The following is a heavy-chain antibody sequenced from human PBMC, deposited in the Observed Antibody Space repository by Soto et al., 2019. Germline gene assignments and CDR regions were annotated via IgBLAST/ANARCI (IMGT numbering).Heavy chain of an antibody. Sequence: PGGSLRLSCAASGFTFSDYYLSWIRQAPGKGLEWVSYICSSSSYTNYADSVKGRFTISRDNAKNSLHLQMNSLRAEDTAVYYCARDLKYYDIVTGYTATYAFDIWGQGTMVTVSS. J-gene: IGHJ3*02. CDR3: ARDLKYYDIVTGYTATYAFDI. CDR1: GFTFSDYY. D-gene: IGHD3-9*01. V-gene: IGHV3-11*06. CDR2: ICSSSSYT.